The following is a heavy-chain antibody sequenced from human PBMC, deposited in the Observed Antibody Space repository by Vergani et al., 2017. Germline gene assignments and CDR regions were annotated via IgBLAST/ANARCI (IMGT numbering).Heavy chain of an antibody. D-gene: IGHD6-19*01. V-gene: IGHV1-2*02. CDR2: INPNRGGK. J-gene: IGHJ4*02. Sequence: QVQLVQSGAEVKKPGASVKVSCKASGYTFTGYYMHWVRQAPGQGLEWMGWINPNRGGKNYAQKFQGRVTMTRDTSISTAYIELRRLRYDDTAVYYCARGQWLPTLSFNDWSQGTLVTVSS. CDR1: GYTFTGYY. CDR3: ARGQWLPTLSFND.